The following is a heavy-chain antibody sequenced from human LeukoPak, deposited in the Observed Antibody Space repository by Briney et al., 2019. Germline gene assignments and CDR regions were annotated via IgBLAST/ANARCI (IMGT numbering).Heavy chain of an antibody. CDR3: ARFRTGRAFDI. J-gene: IGHJ3*02. Sequence: ASVKVSCKASGYTFSSYYMHWVRQAPGQGLEWMGIINPSGDSTSYAQKFLGRVTMTRDTSTSTVYMDLSSLRSEDTAMYYCARFRTGRAFDIWGQGTMVTVSS. CDR2: INPSGDST. V-gene: IGHV1-46*01. CDR1: GYTFSSYY. D-gene: IGHD3/OR15-3a*01.